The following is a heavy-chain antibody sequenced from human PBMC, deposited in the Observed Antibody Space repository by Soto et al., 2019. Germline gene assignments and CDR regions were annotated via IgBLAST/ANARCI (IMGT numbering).Heavy chain of an antibody. Sequence: QVQLVQSGAEVKKPGASLKVSCKVSGHTLTELCIHWVRQAPGKGLEWMGCFDPEDGKTLYTQKFQGRVTTTEDTSTDTAYMELSSLTYEDTAVYYCATHLSRSRGLKVWKFELWGRGTLVTVSS. J-gene: IGHJ2*01. V-gene: IGHV1-24*01. CDR2: FDPEDGKT. CDR3: ATHLSRSRGLKVWKFEL. D-gene: IGHD3-10*01. CDR1: GHTLTELC.